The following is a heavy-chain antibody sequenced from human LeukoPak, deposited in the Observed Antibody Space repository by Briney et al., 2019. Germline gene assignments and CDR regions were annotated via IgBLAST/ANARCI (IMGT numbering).Heavy chain of an antibody. Sequence: GGSLRLSCTASGFTFRNYGIHWVRQAPGKGLEWVSVISNDDSNRYCADSVKGRFTISRDNSKNTLYLQMNSLRAEDTAVYYCGGGGADYFYDSSGYYDLYGLDVWGQGTTVTVSS. CDR2: ISNDDSNR. CDR3: GGGGADYFYDSSGYYDLYGLDV. CDR1: GFTFRNYG. J-gene: IGHJ6*02. D-gene: IGHD3-22*01. V-gene: IGHV3-30*03.